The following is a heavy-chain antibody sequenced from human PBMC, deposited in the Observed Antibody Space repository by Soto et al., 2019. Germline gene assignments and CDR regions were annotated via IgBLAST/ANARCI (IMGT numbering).Heavy chain of an antibody. CDR2: IYYNGST. Sequence: QVQLQESGPGLVKPSETLSLTCTVSGASINNYYWSWIRQSPGKGLEWIGYIYYNGSTNYNPSLKRRVTISIDTSKKQFSLKVSSVTAADTAVYYCARHWPYCTSSNCYRPYYYYYMDAWGKGTTVTVSS. J-gene: IGHJ6*03. CDR3: ARHWPYCTSSNCYRPYYYYYMDA. CDR1: GASINNYY. D-gene: IGHD2-2*01. V-gene: IGHV4-59*08.